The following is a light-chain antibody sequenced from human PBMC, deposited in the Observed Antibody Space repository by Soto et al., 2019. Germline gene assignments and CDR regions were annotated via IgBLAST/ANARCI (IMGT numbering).Light chain of an antibody. J-gene: IGKJ1*01. CDR2: DAS. CDR1: QSISSW. Sequence: DIQMTQSPSTLSASVGDRVTITCRASQSISSWLAWYQQKPGKAPKLLIYDASSLESGVPSRISGSGSGTEFTLTISSLQPGDFATYYCQQYNSYSWTFGQGTKVEIK. CDR3: QQYNSYSWT. V-gene: IGKV1-5*01.